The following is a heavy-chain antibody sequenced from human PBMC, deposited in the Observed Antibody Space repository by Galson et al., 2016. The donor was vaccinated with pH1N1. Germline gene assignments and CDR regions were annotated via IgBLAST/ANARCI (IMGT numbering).Heavy chain of an antibody. Sequence: ETLSLTCTISGASVSSHYWSWIRQPPGKGLEWIGNIDYKRNTNYTPSLKSRVTISLDTSRNRFSLNLNSVTAADTAVYFCARVVTPQGVVGYYYGMDVWGQGTTVTVSS. CDR2: IDYKRNT. J-gene: IGHJ6*02. CDR1: GASVSSHY. V-gene: IGHV4-59*02. CDR3: ARVVTPQGVVGYYYGMDV. D-gene: IGHD2-21*02.